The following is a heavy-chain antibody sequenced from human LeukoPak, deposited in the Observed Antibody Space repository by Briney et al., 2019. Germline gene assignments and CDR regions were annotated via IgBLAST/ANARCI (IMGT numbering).Heavy chain of an antibody. J-gene: IGHJ4*02. CDR2: MSYDGSNK. CDR3: ARDIGSGLLLRSPNPYFDY. CDR1: GFTFSHFA. Sequence: GGSLRLSCAASGFTFSHFAMHWVRQAPGKGLEWVAVMSYDGSNKYYADSVKGRFTISRDNSKNTLYLQVNSLRTEDTAVYYCARDIGSGLLLRSPNPYFDYWGQGTLVTVSS. V-gene: IGHV3-30-3*01. D-gene: IGHD3-3*01.